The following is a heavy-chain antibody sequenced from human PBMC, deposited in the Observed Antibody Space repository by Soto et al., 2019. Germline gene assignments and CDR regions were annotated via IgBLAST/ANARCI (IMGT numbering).Heavy chain of an antibody. CDR1: GFSTSSFG. J-gene: IGHJ4*02. V-gene: IGHV3-48*02. CDR3: ARDTFAGPDF. Sequence: EVQLVESGGGLVQPGGSLRLSCAAAGFSTSSFGLNWLRQAPGKGLEWLSYITSAGTGNYYADSVKGRFTISKDSAKNSLYLQMNSLRDADTAVYYCARDTFAGPDFWGQGTMVTVSS. D-gene: IGHD3-3*01. CDR2: ITSAGTGN.